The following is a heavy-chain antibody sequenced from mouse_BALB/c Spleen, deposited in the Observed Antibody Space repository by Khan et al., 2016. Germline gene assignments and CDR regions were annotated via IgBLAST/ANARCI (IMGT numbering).Heavy chain of an antibody. CDR3: ARRDDGGGAMDY. V-gene: IGHV2-6*02. J-gene: IGHJ4*01. D-gene: IGHD2-3*01. Sequence: QVQLKQSGPGLVAPSQSLSITCTVSGFSLTSYGVHWVRQPPGKGLEWLVVIWSDGSTTYNSALKSRLSISKDNSKSQVFLKTNSLQTDETAMYXCARRDDGGGAMDYWGQGTSGTVSS. CDR2: IWSDGST. CDR1: GFSLTSYG.